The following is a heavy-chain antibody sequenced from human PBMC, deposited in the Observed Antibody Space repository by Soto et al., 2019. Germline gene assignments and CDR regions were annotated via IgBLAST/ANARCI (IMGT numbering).Heavy chain of an antibody. CDR1: GGSFKNYA. Sequence: QVRLVQSGAEVKKPGSSVKVSCKASGGSFKNYAITWVRQAPGQGLEWVGGIIPIFGTANYAQGFQGRLTITADESTSSAYMELSSLRSEDTAVYYFDYWGQGTLVTVSS. CDR2: IIPIFGTA. CDR3: DY. V-gene: IGHV1-69*01. J-gene: IGHJ4*02.